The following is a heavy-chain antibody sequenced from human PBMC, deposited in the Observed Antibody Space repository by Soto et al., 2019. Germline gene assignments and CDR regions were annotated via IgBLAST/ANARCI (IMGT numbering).Heavy chain of an antibody. D-gene: IGHD5-12*01. CDR2: NNPTSGST. Sequence: QVQLMQSGAEVKTPGASVNISCQAFGCTFTTHYMHWVRLAPGQGLVWLGINNPTSGSTTYSQNLHNRVTCTRDTSTTTVDVALSNLRSEDTAVYSCARLDRVALKRVPWGEGILVAVSS. V-gene: IGHV1-46*01. CDR1: GCTFTTHY. CDR3: ARLDRVALKRVP. J-gene: IGHJ5*02.